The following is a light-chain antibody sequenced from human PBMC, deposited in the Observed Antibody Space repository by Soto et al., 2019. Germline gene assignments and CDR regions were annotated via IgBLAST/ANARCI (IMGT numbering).Light chain of an antibody. Sequence: QSALTQPASVSGSPGQSITISCTGTSSDVGGYNYVSWYQQHPGKAPKLMIYEVSNRPSGVSNRFSGSKSGNTASLTISGLQAEDEGDYYCSSYTSSSSLVFGGGTKHTVL. CDR2: EVS. J-gene: IGLJ3*02. CDR3: SSYTSSSSLV. V-gene: IGLV2-14*01. CDR1: SSDVGGYNY.